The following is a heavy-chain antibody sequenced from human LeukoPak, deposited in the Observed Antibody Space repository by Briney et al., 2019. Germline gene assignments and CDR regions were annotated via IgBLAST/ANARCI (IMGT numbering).Heavy chain of an antibody. V-gene: IGHV4-59*11. CDR1: GGSISSHY. D-gene: IGHD3-10*01. CDR2: IYYSGST. CDR3: ARDSSYYYGSGSYYKTSYYYYHMDV. J-gene: IGHJ6*03. Sequence: SETLSLTCTVSGGSISSHYWSWIRQPPGKGLEGIGYIYYSGSTNYNPSLKSRVTISVDTSKNQFSLKLSSVTAADTAVYYCARDSSYYYGSGSYYKTSYYYYHMDVWGKGTTVTVSS.